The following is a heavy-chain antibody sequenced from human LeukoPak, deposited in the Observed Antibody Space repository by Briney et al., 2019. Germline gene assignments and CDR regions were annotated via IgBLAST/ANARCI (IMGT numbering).Heavy chain of an antibody. CDR3: AHMGYDYVWGSYRYPGIFYFDY. D-gene: IGHD3-16*02. CDR1: LVSLSTSGGG. CDR2: VDCDDYK. V-gene: IGHV2-5*02. J-gene: IGHJ4*02. Sequence: SGPTLVNPTQTLTLTFTFSLVSLSTSGGGGGWIRQPPGKALECLALVDCDDYKRYSRSLKSRLIITNDTSNNQVVLKMTNMEPVDTATYYCAHMGYDYVWGSYRYPGIFYFDYWGQGTLVTVSS.